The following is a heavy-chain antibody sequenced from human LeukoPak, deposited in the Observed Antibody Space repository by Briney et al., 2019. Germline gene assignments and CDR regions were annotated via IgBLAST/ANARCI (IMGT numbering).Heavy chain of an antibody. Sequence: ASVKVSCKASGYTFTSYDINWVRQATGQGLEWMGWMNPNSGNTGYAQKFHGRVTMTRNTSISTAYMELRSLRSDDTAVYYCARDGSITGTTYYYYGMDVWGQGTTVTVSS. D-gene: IGHD1-20*01. J-gene: IGHJ6*02. CDR2: MNPNSGNT. V-gene: IGHV1-8*01. CDR1: GYTFTSYD. CDR3: ARDGSITGTTYYYYGMDV.